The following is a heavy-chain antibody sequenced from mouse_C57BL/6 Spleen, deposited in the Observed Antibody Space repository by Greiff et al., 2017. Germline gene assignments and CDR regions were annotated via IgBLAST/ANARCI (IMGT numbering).Heavy chain of an antibody. CDR3: SRIYYGNHCAMGD. V-gene: IGHV5-9-1*02. CDR1: GFTFTSYA. CDR2: ISGGGDYT. J-gene: IGHJ4*01. Sequence: EVQLVESGEGLVKPGGSLKLSCAASGFTFTSYAMSWVRQTPEKRLEWVAYISGGGDYTNYADTVRGRFNLSRDKARNTLYLQLSSLTSEDTAMYYCSRIYYGNHCAMGDWGQGTSVTVSA. D-gene: IGHD2-1*01.